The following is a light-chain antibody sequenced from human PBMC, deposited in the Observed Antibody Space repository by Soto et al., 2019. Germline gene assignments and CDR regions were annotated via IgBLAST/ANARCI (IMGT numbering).Light chain of an antibody. CDR1: QSISSW. V-gene: IGKV1-5*03. CDR3: QQYSTYSRT. CDR2: KAS. Sequence: DIQMTQSPSTLSASVGDRVTITCRASQSISSWLAWYQQRPGKAPRLLIYKASSLESGVPSRFRGSGSGTEFTLNISSLQPDDFATYYCQQYSTYSRTFGQGNKVEV. J-gene: IGKJ1*01.